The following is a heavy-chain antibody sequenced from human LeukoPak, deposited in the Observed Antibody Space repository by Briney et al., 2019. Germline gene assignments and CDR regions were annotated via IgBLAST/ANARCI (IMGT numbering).Heavy chain of an antibody. CDR3: AKVRCSSTSCYPNWFDP. CDR2: ISGSGGGT. D-gene: IGHD2-2*01. CDR1: GFTFSSYA. Sequence: GGSLRLSCAASGFTFSSYAMSWVRQAPGKGLEWVSTISGSGGGTYYADSVKGRFTISRDNSKNTLYLQMNSLRAEDTAVYYCAKVRCSSTSCYPNWFDPWGQGTLVTVSS. J-gene: IGHJ5*02. V-gene: IGHV3-23*01.